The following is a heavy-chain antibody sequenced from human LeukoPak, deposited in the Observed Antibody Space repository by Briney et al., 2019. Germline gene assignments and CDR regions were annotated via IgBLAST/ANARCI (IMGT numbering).Heavy chain of an antibody. CDR2: IKSKTDGGTT. CDR3: TARKGGYCTNGVCALIDY. Sequence: GGSLRLSCAASGFTFSNAWMSWVRQAPGKGLEWVGRIKSKTDGGTTDYAAPVKGRFTISRDDSKNTLYLQINSLKTEDTAVYYCTARKGGYCTNGVCALIDYWGQGTLVTVSS. J-gene: IGHJ4*02. CDR1: GFTFSNAW. V-gene: IGHV3-15*01. D-gene: IGHD2-8*01.